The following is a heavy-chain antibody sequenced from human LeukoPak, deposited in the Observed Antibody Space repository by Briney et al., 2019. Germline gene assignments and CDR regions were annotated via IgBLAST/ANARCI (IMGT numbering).Heavy chain of an antibody. J-gene: IGHJ4*02. Sequence: LTGGSLRLSCAASGFTFSSYWMSWVRQAPGKGLEWVANIKQDGSEKYYVDSVKGRFTISRDNSKNTLYLQMNSLRAEDTAVYYCARDEGPYYDILTGYPPRNWGQGTLVTVSS. CDR1: GFTFSSYW. CDR3: ARDEGPYYDILTGYPPRN. CDR2: IKQDGSEK. V-gene: IGHV3-7*01. D-gene: IGHD3-9*01.